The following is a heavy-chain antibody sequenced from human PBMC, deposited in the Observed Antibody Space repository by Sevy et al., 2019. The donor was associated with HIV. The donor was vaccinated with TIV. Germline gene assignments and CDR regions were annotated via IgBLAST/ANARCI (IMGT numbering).Heavy chain of an antibody. V-gene: IGHV5-51*01. CDR2: IYPGDSDT. CDR1: GYTFSNYW. D-gene: IGHD2-2*01. CDR3: ARYPIVVVPAAEYYFDY. J-gene: IGHJ4*02. Sequence: GESLKISCKGSGYTFSNYWIGWVRQMPGKGLEWMGVIYPGDSDTRYSPSFQGQDNISADKSRGTAYLQWSSLKTSDTAIYYCARYPIVVVPAAEYYFDYWGQGTLVTVSS.